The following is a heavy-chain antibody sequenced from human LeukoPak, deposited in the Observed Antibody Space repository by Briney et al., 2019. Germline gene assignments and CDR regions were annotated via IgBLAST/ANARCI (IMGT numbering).Heavy chain of an antibody. D-gene: IGHD3-22*01. V-gene: IGHV3-23*01. CDR3: ARDRGRYYDSRGFYWGYYFDS. J-gene: IGHJ4*02. Sequence: GGSLRLSCAASGFTFSTYAVNWVRQAPGKGLEWVSTISGSGDSTYYADAVKSRFTVTRNNSNDTQYLQMSSVRVADTAVYYCARDRGRYYDSRGFYWGYYFDSWGQGILVTVST. CDR1: GFTFSTYA. CDR2: ISGSGDST.